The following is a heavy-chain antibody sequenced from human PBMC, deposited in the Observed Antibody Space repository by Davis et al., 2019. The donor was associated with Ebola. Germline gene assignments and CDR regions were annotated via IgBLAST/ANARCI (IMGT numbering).Heavy chain of an antibody. CDR1: GFTFTTYA. CDR2: ISGSATRT. D-gene: IGHD1-1*01. V-gene: IGHV3-23*01. CDR3: TTTTYYYWYFDL. Sequence: GSLRLSCAASGFTFTTYALTWVRQAPGKGLEWVSSISGSATRTYYADSVRGRFTISRDDSKNTLYLQMNSLRAEDTALYYCTTTTYYYWYFDLWGRGTLVTVSS. J-gene: IGHJ2*01.